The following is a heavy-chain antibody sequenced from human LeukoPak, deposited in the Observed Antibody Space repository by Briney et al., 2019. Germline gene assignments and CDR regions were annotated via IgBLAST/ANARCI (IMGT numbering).Heavy chain of an antibody. D-gene: IGHD5-24*01. V-gene: IGHV3-53*01. Sequence: GGSLRLSCAASGFTVSSNYMNWVRQAPGKGLEWVSVIYGGGNIYYADSAKGRFTISRDNSKNTLYLQMNSLRAEDTAVYYCARGAGYNYPYYFDYWGQGTLVTVSS. CDR3: ARGAGYNYPYYFDY. J-gene: IGHJ4*02. CDR2: IYGGGNI. CDR1: GFTVSSNY.